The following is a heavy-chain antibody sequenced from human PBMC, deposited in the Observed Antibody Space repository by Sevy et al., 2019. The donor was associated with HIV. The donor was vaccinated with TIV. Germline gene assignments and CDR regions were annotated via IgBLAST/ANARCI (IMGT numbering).Heavy chain of an antibody. J-gene: IGHJ5*02. CDR2: ISGYNGYT. V-gene: IGHV1-18*01. D-gene: IGHD3-3*02. CDR1: GYSFTNYG. Sequence: GSVKVSCKASGYSFTNYGIGWVRQAPGQGLEWMGWISGYNGYTNYAQNLQGRVTMTTDTSTSTAYMELRSLRSDDTAIYYCAKEGKNIRSWFDPWGQGTLVTVS. CDR3: AKEGKNIRSWFDP.